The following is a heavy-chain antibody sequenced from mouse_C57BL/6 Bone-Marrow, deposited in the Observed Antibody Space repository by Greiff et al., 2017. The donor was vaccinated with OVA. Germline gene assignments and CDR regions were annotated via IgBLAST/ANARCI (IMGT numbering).Heavy chain of an antibody. CDR1: EYEFPSHD. J-gene: IGHJ3*01. V-gene: IGHV5-2*01. D-gene: IGHD3-2*02. Sequence: DVMLVESGGGLVQPGESLKLSCESNEYEFPSHDMSWVRKTPEKRLELVAAINSDGGSTYYPDTMERRFIISRDNTKKTLYLQMSSLRSEDTALYYCARDSSGYPWFAYWGQGTLVTVSA. CDR3: ARDSSGYPWFAY. CDR2: INSDGGST.